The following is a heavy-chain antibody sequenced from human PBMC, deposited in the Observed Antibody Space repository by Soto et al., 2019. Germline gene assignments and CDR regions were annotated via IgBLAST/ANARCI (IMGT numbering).Heavy chain of an antibody. CDR3: ARDHTVGDYGFDY. D-gene: IGHD4-17*01. J-gene: IGHJ4*02. CDR1: GGSISSGGYY. CDR2: IYYSGST. Sequence: SETLSLTCTVSGGSISSGGYYWSWIRQHPGKGLEWIGYIYYSGSTYYNPSLKSRVTISVDTSKNQFSLKLSSVTAADTAVYYCARDHTVGDYGFDYWGQGTLVTVSS. V-gene: IGHV4-31*03.